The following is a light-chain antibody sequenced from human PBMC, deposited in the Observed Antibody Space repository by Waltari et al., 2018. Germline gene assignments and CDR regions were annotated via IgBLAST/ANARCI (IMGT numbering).Light chain of an antibody. Sequence: QSVLTQPPSVSEAPRQRVTISCSGSSSNIGHHAVNWYQPLPGKAPKLLIYYDDLFSSGVSDRFSGSKSGTSASLAISGLQSEDEADYYCAAWDDSLNGWLFGGGTKLTVL. V-gene: IGLV1-36*01. CDR3: AAWDDSLNGWL. J-gene: IGLJ3*02. CDR1: SSNIGHHA. CDR2: YDD.